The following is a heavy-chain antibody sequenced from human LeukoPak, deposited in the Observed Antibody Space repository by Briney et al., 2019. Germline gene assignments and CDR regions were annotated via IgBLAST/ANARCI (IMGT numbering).Heavy chain of an antibody. J-gene: IGHJ4*02. CDR1: GDSISSNYFY. D-gene: IGHD6-13*01. Sequence: PSETLSLTCSVSGDSISSNYFYWGWIRQSPGKGLEWIESIYYSGNTYYNPSLKSRVTISADTSKNQVSLKLNSVTAADAAVYYCASTSLSISSSWFVFDFWGQGTLVTVSS. CDR2: IYYSGNT. V-gene: IGHV4-39*01. CDR3: ASTSLSISSSWFVFDF.